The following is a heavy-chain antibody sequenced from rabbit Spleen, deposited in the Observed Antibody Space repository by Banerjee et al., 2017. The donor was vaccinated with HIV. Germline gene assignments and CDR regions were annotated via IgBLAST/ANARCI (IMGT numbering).Heavy chain of an antibody. CDR1: GFSFSDRDV. CDR3: ARDLAGAIGWNFSL. CDR2: INTATGKG. Sequence: QEQLEESGGGLVKPEGSLTLTCTVSGFSFSDRDVMCWVRQAPGKGLESIACINTATGKGVYASWAKGRFTISKTSSTTVTLQMTSLTAADTATYFCARDLAGAIGWNFSLWGPGTLVTVS. J-gene: IGHJ4*01. D-gene: IGHD4-1*01. V-gene: IGHV1S45*01.